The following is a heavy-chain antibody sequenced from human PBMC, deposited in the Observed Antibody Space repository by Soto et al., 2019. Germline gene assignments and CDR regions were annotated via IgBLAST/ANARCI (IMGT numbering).Heavy chain of an antibody. J-gene: IGHJ4*02. Sequence: QVQLQESGPGLVKPSQTLSLTCTVSGGSISSGDYYWSWIRQPPGKGLEWIGYIYYSGSTYYNPSLKSRVTISVDTSKNQFSLKRRSVTAADTAVYYCARAGSWFGELLFDYWGQGTLVTVSS. V-gene: IGHV4-30-4*01. CDR3: ARAGSWFGELLFDY. CDR1: GGSISSGDYY. CDR2: IYYSGST. D-gene: IGHD3-10*01.